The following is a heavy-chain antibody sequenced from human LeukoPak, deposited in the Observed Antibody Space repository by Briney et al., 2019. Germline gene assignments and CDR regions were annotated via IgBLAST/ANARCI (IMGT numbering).Heavy chain of an antibody. CDR3: ARALSTIDFRTPQHCGMDV. J-gene: IGHJ6*02. D-gene: IGHD2-15*01. V-gene: IGHV1-69*04. CDR1: GGTFSSYA. CDR2: IIPILGIA. Sequence: SVKVSCKASGGTFSSYAISCVRQAPGQRLEWMGRIIPILGIANYAQKFQGRVTITADKSTSTAYMELSSLRSEDTAVYYCARALSTIDFRTPQHCGMDVWGQGTTVTVSS.